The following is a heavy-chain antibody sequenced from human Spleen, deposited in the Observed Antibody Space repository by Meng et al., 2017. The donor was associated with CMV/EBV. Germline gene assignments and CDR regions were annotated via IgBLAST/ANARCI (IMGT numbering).Heavy chain of an antibody. D-gene: IGHD6-6*01. J-gene: IGHJ4*02. V-gene: IGHV3-30*04. CDR1: GFTFSSYG. CDR2: ISYDGSNR. Sequence: ACGFTFSSYGMHWVRQAPGKGLEWVAVISYDGSNRYYADSVKGRFTISRDSFKNTLYLQMNSLRPEDTAVYYCARDQVYSSSSFDYWGQGTLVTVSS. CDR3: ARDQVYSSSSFDY.